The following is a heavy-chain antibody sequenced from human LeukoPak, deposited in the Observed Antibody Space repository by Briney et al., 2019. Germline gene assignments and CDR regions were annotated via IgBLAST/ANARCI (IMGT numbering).Heavy chain of an antibody. J-gene: IGHJ5*02. Sequence: ASVTVSCKASGYTFTSYGISWVRQAPGQGLEWMAWISAYNGNTNYAQKLQGRVTMTTDTSTSTAYMELRSLRSDDTAVYYCARVGYYDFWSGYLNWFDPWGQGTLVTVSS. D-gene: IGHD3-3*01. CDR3: ARVGYYDFWSGYLNWFDP. CDR1: GYTFTSYG. V-gene: IGHV1-18*01. CDR2: ISAYNGNT.